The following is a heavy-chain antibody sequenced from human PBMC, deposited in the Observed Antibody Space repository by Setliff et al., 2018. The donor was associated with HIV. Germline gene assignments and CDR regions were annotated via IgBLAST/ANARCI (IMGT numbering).Heavy chain of an antibody. V-gene: IGHV4-39*01. CDR3: AKKYYDFWSGQTDA. D-gene: IGHD3-3*01. J-gene: IGHJ6*04. CDR1: GGSIISSNYY. Sequence: LSLTCSVSGGSIISSNYYWSWIRQAPGKGLEWIGSVYYSGGSYYNPSLKSRTTMSVDMSKDQFSLTVTSVNVADTAVYYCAKKYYDFWSGQTDAWDKGTMVTVSS. CDR2: VYYSGGS.